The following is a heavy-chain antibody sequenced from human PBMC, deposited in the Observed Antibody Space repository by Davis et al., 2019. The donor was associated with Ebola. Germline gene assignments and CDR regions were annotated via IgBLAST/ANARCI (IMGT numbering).Heavy chain of an antibody. Sequence: AASVKVSCKASGYTFTNYYMHWVRQAPGQGLEWMGMINPNDGRTIYAQKFQGRVTVTRDTSTTTVYMDLSSLGSEDTAVYFCARDEFDYWGQGTLVTVSS. CDR1: GYTFTNYY. CDR2: INPNDGRT. V-gene: IGHV1-46*01. CDR3: ARDEFDY. J-gene: IGHJ4*02.